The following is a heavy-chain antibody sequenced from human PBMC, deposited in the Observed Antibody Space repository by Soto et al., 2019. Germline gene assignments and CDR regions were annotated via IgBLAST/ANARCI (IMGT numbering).Heavy chain of an antibody. D-gene: IGHD1-1*01. J-gene: IGHJ4*02. CDR2: IWSDGNNR. CDR3: VRGDNWNDEASDY. V-gene: IGHV3-33*01. Sequence: QVQLVESGGGVVQPGRSLRLSCAASGFMFSNHGMHWVRQAPGKGLEWVAVIWSDGNNRYYAESVKGRFTISRDNSKNTVYLQMNSLRAEDTAVYYCVRGDNWNDEASDYWGQGTLVTVSS. CDR1: GFMFSNHG.